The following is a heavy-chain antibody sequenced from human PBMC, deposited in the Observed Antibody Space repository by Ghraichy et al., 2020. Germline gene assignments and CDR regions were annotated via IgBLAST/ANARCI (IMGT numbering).Heavy chain of an antibody. CDR2: INTNTGNP. J-gene: IGHJ3*02. V-gene: IGHV7-4-1*02. CDR1: GYTFTSYA. CDR3: ARSGDSSSWYVSGAFDI. D-gene: IGHD6-13*01. Sequence: ASVKVSCKASGYTFTSYAMNWVRQSPGQGLEWMGWINTNTGNPTYAQGFTGRFVFSLDTSVSTAYLQISSLKAEDTAVYYCARSGDSSSWYVSGAFDIWGQVTMVTVSS.